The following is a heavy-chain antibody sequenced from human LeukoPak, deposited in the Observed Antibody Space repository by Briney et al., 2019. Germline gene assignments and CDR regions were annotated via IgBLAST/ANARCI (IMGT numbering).Heavy chain of an antibody. V-gene: IGHV1-69*13. CDR3: VSPVTAIRFDRFDY. Sequence: ASVKVSCKASGGTFSSYAISWVRQAPGQGLEWMGGIIPIFGTANYAQKFQGRVTITADESTSTAYMELSSLRSEDTAVYHCVSPVTAIRFDRFDYWGQGTLVTVSS. CDR2: IIPIFGTA. CDR1: GGTFSSYA. J-gene: IGHJ4*02. D-gene: IGHD2-21*02.